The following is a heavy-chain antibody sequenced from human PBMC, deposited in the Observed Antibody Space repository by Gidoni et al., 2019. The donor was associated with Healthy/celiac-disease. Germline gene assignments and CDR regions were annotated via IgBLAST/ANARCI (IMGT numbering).Heavy chain of an antibody. V-gene: IGHV4-39*01. Sequence: QLQLQESGPGLVKPSETLSLTCTVSGGSISSSSYYWGWIRQPPGKGLEWIGSIYYSGSTYYNPSLKSRVTISVDTSKNQFSLKLSSVTAADTAVYYCARIIAAGPYYYYYGMDVWGQGTTVTVSS. CDR2: IYYSGST. D-gene: IGHD6-13*01. CDR3: ARIIAAGPYYYYYGMDV. J-gene: IGHJ6*02. CDR1: GGSISSSSYY.